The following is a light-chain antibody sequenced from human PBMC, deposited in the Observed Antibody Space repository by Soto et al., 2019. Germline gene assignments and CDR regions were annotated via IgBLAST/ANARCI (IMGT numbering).Light chain of an antibody. Sequence: QSVLTQPPSASGTPGQRVTISCSGSSSNIGSNTVNWYQQLPGTAPKLLIYSNNQRPSGAPDRFSGSKSGTSASLAISGLQSEDEADYYCAAWDDSLNGYWVFGGGTQLTVL. J-gene: IGLJ3*02. CDR2: SNN. CDR3: AAWDDSLNGYWV. V-gene: IGLV1-44*01. CDR1: SSNIGSNT.